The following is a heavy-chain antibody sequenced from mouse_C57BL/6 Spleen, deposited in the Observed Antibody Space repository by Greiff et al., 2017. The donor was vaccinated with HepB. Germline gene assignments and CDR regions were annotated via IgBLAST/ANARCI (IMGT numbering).Heavy chain of an antibody. CDR2: IDPNSGGT. D-gene: IGHD3-2*02. CDR3: ARGTAQATLYFDV. J-gene: IGHJ1*03. CDR1: GYTFTSYW. V-gene: IGHV1-72*01. Sequence: QVQLQQPGAELVKPGASVKLSCKASGYTFTSYWMHWVKQRPGRGLKWIGRIDPNSGGTKYNEKFKSKATLTVDKPSSTAYMQLSSLTSEDSAVYYCARGTAQATLYFDVWGTGTTVTVSS.